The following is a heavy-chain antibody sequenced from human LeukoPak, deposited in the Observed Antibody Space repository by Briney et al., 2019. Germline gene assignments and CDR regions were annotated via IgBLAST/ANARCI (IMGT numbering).Heavy chain of an antibody. Sequence: GASVKVSCKASGGTFSSYAISWVRQAPGQGLEWMGGIIPIFGTANYAQKFQGRVTITADESTSTAYMELSSLRSEDTAVYYCAKSGQWPPRGGAFDYWGQGTLVTVSS. CDR2: IIPIFGTA. CDR3: AKSGQWPPRGGAFDY. CDR1: GGTFSSYA. J-gene: IGHJ4*02. D-gene: IGHD6-19*01. V-gene: IGHV1-69*13.